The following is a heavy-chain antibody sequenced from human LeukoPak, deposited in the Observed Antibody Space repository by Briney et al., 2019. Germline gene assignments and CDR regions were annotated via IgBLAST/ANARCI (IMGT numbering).Heavy chain of an antibody. CDR2: MSDDGSEK. V-gene: IGHV3-30-3*01. CDR1: GFTLSRFA. Sequence: GGSLTLSCTASGFTLSRFAMHWVRQAPGKGLEWLGHMSDDGSEKHYVDSVRGRFTISRDPSKNTLYLEMTSLRTEDTAVYYCAGEADSGYYRTVDYWGQGTMVTVS. J-gene: IGHJ4*02. D-gene: IGHD2-15*01. CDR3: AGEADSGYYRTVDY.